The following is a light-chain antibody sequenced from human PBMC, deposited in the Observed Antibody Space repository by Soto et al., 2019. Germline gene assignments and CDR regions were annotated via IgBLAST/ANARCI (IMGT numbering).Light chain of an antibody. Sequence: AIQITQSPSSLSASVVDRVTISFLASQGIGNALGWYQQKPGKPPKVLIYGASNLQSGVPPRFSGSGSGTDFTLTITSLQPDDFATYYCQQYNSYPWKCGQGTKGDIK. CDR3: QQYNSYPWK. CDR1: QGIGNA. V-gene: IGKV1-6*01. J-gene: IGKJ1*01. CDR2: GAS.